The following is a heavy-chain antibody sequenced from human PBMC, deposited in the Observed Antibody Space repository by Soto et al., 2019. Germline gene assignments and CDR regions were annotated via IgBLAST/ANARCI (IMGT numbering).Heavy chain of an antibody. CDR2: IYYSGST. CDR3: ARDHVVAASFSPFDNEIWFDP. D-gene: IGHD2-15*01. Sequence: SETLSLTCTVSGGSISSGGYYWSWIRQHPGKGLEWIGYIYYSGSTYYNPSLKSRVTISVDTSKNQFSLQLNSVTPEDTAVYYCARDHVVAASFSPFDNEIWFDPWGQGTLVTVSS. V-gene: IGHV4-31*03. CDR1: GGSISSGGYY. J-gene: IGHJ5*02.